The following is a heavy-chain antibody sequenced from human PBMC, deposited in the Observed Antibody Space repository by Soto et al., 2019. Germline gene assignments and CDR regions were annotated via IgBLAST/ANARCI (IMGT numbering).Heavy chain of an antibody. J-gene: IGHJ4*02. CDR3: ARERATPPGFDY. CDR1: GGSISSYY. Sequence: SETLSLTCTVSGGSISSYYWSWIRQPPGKGLEWIGCIYYCGSTNYNPSLKSRVTISVDTAKNPFALKLSDETAASSAVYHCARERATPPGFDYYGQASLVTVS. V-gene: IGHV4-59*01. CDR2: IYYCGST.